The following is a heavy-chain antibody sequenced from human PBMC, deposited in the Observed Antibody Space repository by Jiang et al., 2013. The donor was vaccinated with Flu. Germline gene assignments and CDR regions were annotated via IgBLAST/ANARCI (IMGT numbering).Heavy chain of an antibody. CDR3: ASNYDSSGYYLY. CDR1: GYSFTSYW. J-gene: IGHJ4*02. V-gene: IGHV5-10-1*03. Sequence: VQLVESGAEVKKPGESLRISCKGSGYSFTSYWISWVRQMPGKGLEWMGRIDPSDSYTNYSPSFQGHVTISADKSISTAYLQRSSLKASDTAMYYCASNYDSSGYYLYWGQGTLVTVSS. CDR2: IDPSDSYT. D-gene: IGHD3-22*01.